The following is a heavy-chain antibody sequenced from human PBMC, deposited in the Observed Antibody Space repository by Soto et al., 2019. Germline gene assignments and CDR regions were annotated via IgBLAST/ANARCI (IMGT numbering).Heavy chain of an antibody. V-gene: IGHV4-34*01. CDR2: INHSGST. J-gene: IGHJ6*02. CDR3: ARVTGRYYYGMDV. CDR1: GGPMSNYY. Sequence: PSETLSLTCTISGGPMSNYYCSWIRQPPGKGLEWIGEINHSGSTNYNPSLKSRVTISVDTSKNQFSLKLSSVTAADTAVYYCARVTGRYYYGMDVWGQGTTVTVSS.